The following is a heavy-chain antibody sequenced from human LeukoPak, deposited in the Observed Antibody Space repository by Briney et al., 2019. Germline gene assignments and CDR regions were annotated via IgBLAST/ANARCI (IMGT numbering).Heavy chain of an antibody. CDR2: IFYTGST. Sequence: SQTLSLTCTVSGGSISSGDYYWSWIRQPPGKGLEWIGYIFYTGSTYYNPSLKSRVTISVDTSKNQFSLKLSSVTAADTAVYYCASFYQAYYFDYWGQGTLVTVS. CDR3: ASFYQAYYFDY. V-gene: IGHV4-30-4*01. J-gene: IGHJ4*02. CDR1: GGSISSGDYY. D-gene: IGHD2-21*01.